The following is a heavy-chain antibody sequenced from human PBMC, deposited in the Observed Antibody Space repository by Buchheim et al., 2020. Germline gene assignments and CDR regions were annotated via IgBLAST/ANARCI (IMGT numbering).Heavy chain of an antibody. Sequence: QMQLVESGGGVVQPGRSLRLSCAASGFTFSSHGMHWVRQAPGKGLEWVAVTWYDGTNKYYADSVKGRFTISRDNSRNTLYLQMNSLRDEDTAVYYCAREDHSSNWGLYYGMDVWGQGT. CDR3: AREDHSSNWGLYYGMDV. J-gene: IGHJ6*02. CDR2: TWYDGTNK. CDR1: GFTFSSHG. V-gene: IGHV3-33*01. D-gene: IGHD6-13*01.